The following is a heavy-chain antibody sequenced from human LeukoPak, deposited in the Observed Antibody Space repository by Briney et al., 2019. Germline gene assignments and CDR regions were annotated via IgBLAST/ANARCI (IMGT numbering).Heavy chain of an antibody. CDR1: GFTFSSYE. Sequence: GGSLRLSCAASGFTFSSYEMNWVRQAPGKGLEWLSYISSSGRTKYYPDSVKGRFTISRDSAKNSLYLQMNSLRAEDTAVYYCARGIGSSNWPLALWGQGTLVTVSS. D-gene: IGHD6-13*01. CDR3: ARGIGSSNWPLAL. CDR2: ISSSGRTK. V-gene: IGHV3-48*03. J-gene: IGHJ4*02.